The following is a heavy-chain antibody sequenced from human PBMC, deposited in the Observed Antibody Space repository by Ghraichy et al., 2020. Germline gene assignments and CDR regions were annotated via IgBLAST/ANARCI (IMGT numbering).Heavy chain of an antibody. CDR3: ASGPQHSFGSGSSSN. Sequence: SETLSLTCSVSGASVSSGTHYWSWVRQAPGKGLEWIGYIYYSGSTNCNPSLQSRVSISVDTSKNQFSLSLRSVTAEDTAVYYCASGPQHSFGSGSSSNWAQGTLVTVSS. CDR2: IYYSGST. J-gene: IGHJ4*02. CDR1: GASVSSGTHY. V-gene: IGHV4-61*01. D-gene: IGHD3-10*01.